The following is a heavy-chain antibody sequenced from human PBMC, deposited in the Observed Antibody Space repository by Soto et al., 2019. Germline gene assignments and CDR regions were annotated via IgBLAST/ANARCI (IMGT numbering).Heavy chain of an antibody. V-gene: IGHV1-2*06. D-gene: IGHD2-2*01. Sequence: ASVKVSCKASGYTFTGFYMPWVRQAPGQGLEWMGRINPDNGDTDHAEKFQGRVTITRDASLSTAYMELTRLTSDDTAVYHCAISVVVYDPHRAFDYWGQGTPVTVSS. CDR2: INPDNGDT. J-gene: IGHJ4*02. CDR3: AISVVVYDPHRAFDY. CDR1: GYTFTGFY.